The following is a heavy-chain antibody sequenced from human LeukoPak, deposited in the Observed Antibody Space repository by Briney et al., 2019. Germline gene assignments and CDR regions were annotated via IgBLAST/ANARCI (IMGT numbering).Heavy chain of an antibody. D-gene: IGHD2-15*01. CDR2: ISAISGNT. Sequence: ASVKVSCKTSGYPFSNYGIFWVRQAPGQGLEWMGWISAISGNTHYTPSLQGRVIMTTDTSTSTAYMELRSLSSDDTAVYFCATSTSIALPAGEDYWGQGTLVTV. CDR3: ATSTSIALPAGEDY. CDR1: GYPFSNYG. V-gene: IGHV1-18*01. J-gene: IGHJ4*02.